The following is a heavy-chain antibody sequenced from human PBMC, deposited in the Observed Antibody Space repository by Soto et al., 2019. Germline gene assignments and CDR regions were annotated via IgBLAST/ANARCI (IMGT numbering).Heavy chain of an antibody. CDR2: IYHSGST. V-gene: IGHV4-30-2*01. CDR1: GGAISSGGYS. CDR3: ARVVTTTSYYYYGMDV. J-gene: IGHJ6*02. Sequence: SGGAISSGGYSWSLIRQPPGKGLEWIGYIYHSGSTYYNPSLKSRVTISVDRSKNQFSLKLSSVTAADTAVYYCARVVTTTSYYYYGMDVWGQGTKVTVSS. D-gene: IGHD3-22*01.